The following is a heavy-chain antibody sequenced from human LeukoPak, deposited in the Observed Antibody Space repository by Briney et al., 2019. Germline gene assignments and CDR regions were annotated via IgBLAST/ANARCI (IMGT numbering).Heavy chain of an antibody. J-gene: IGHJ4*02. CDR1: GGSISSYY. V-gene: IGHV4-59*01. CDR3: AGDDYDILAFY. D-gene: IGHD3-9*01. Sequence: PSETLSLTCTVPGGSISSYYWSWIRQPPGKGLEWIGYIYYSGSTNYNPSLKSRVTISVDTSKNQFSLKLSSVTAADTAVYYCAGDDYDILAFYWGQGTLVTVSS. CDR2: IYYSGST.